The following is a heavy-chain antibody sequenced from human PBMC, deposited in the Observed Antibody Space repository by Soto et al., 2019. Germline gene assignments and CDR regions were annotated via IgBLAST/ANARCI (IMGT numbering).Heavy chain of an antibody. D-gene: IGHD6-19*01. Sequence: QLQLQESGPGLVKPSETLSLTCTVSGGSVASGSGTYYWVWIRQPPGRGMEWIVSVSYGGNTYYNPSLESRVATSIDTSKNQFSLKLSSVTAADTAVYFCARHPTGWPNWFDPWGQGTLVIVSS. CDR3: ARHPTGWPNWFDP. V-gene: IGHV4-39*01. CDR2: VSYGGNT. CDR1: GGSVASGSGTYY. J-gene: IGHJ5*02.